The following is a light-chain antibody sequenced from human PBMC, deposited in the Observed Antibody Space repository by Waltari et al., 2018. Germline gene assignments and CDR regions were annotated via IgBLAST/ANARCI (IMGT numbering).Light chain of an antibody. Sequence: QSALTQPRSVSGSPGQSVTISCTGTSSDVGGYNYVSWYQQDPGKAPKLMIYDINKRPSGVPERFSGSKSGNTASLTIAGVQAEDEADYYCCSYVGPNTFWVFGGGTKLTVL. V-gene: IGLV2-11*01. CDR2: DIN. CDR1: SSDVGGYNY. CDR3: CSYVGPNTFWV. J-gene: IGLJ3*02.